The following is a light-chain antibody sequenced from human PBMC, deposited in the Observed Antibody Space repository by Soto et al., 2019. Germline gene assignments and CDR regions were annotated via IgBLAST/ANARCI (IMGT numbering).Light chain of an antibody. CDR2: DAS. J-gene: IGKJ4*01. CDR3: QQRSYWPLT. Sequence: EIVLTQSPATLSLSPGERATLSCRASQSVSNSLAWYQQKPGQAPRLLIYDASNRATDIPARFSGSGSGTDFTLTISSLEPEDFAVYYCQQRSYWPLTFGGGTKVEIK. V-gene: IGKV3-11*01. CDR1: QSVSNS.